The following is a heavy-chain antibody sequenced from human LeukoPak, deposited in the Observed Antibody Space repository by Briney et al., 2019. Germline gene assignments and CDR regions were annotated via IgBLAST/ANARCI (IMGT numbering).Heavy chain of an antibody. CDR3: ASFGVVTQGS. D-gene: IGHD3-3*01. CDR1: GGSFSGDY. J-gene: IGHJ4*02. V-gene: IGHV4-34*01. Sequence: SETLSLTCAVYGGSFSGDYWSWIRQPPGKGLEWIGEIKHSGSTNYNPSLKSRVTISVDTSKNQFSLKLRSVTAADTAVYYCASFGVVTQGSWGQGTLVTVSS. CDR2: IKHSGST.